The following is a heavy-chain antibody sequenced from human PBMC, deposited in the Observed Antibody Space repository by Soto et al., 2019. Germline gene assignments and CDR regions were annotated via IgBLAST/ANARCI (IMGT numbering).Heavy chain of an antibody. CDR3: AREGFDHRPDY. CDR1: GDSISSPNW. J-gene: IGHJ4*02. Sequence: QVQLQESGPGLVKPSETLSLTCAVSGDSISSPNWWRWYRQPPGKGLELIGEMFASGSSNYNPSLNGRVPISVDTSKKHFSLKLTSLAAADTAIYYCAREGFDHRPDYWGQGIPVTVSS. CDR2: MFASGSS. V-gene: IGHV4-4*02.